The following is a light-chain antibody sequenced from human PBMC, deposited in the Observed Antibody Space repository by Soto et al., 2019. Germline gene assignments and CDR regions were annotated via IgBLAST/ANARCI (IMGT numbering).Light chain of an antibody. V-gene: IGKV3-15*01. J-gene: IGKJ1*01. Sequence: EIVMTQSPATLAVSPGERATLSCRASQSVNSNLVWFQQKPGQAPRLLIYGASTRATGIPGRFSGSGFGTEFTLTISSLQSEHFAVYYCQQYNNWLWTFGQGTKVEI. CDR3: QQYNNWLWT. CDR2: GAS. CDR1: QSVNSN.